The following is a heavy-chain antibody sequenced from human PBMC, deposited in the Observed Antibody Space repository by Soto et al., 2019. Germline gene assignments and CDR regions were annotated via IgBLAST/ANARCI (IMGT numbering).Heavy chain of an antibody. V-gene: IGHV5-51*01. CDR2: IYPGDSDT. D-gene: IGHD3-3*01. J-gene: IGHJ6*02. CDR1: GYSFTSYW. CDR3: ARLVKDYDFWSGPRGAFYYYYGMDV. Sequence: GESLKISCKGSGYSFTSYWIGWVRPMPGKGLEWMGIIYPGDSDTRYSPSFQGQVTISADKSISTAYLQWSSLKASDTAMYYCARLVKDYDFWSGPRGAFYYYYGMDVWGQGTTVTVSS.